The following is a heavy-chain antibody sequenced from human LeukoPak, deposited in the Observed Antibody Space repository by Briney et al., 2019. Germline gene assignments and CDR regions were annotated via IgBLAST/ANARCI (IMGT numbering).Heavy chain of an antibody. CDR2: ISGSGGST. J-gene: IGHJ1*01. D-gene: IGHD6-19*01. Sequence: GGSLRLSCAASGFTFSSYAMSWVRQAPGKGLEWVSAISGSGGSTYYADSVKGRFTISRDNSKNTLYLEMSSLRAEDTAVYYCARDDHISGWCSFWGQGTLVTVSS. CDR3: ARDDHISGWCSF. V-gene: IGHV3-23*01. CDR1: GFTFSSYA.